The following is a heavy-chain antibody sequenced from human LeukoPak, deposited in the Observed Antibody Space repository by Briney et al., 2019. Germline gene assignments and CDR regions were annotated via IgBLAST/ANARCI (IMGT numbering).Heavy chain of an antibody. J-gene: IGHJ4*02. D-gene: IGHD1-26*01. V-gene: IGHV3-11*01. CDR3: ARGSRWELLFDY. Sequence: PGESLRLSCAASGFTFSDYYMSWIRQAPGKGLEWVSYISSSGSTIYYADSVKGRFTISRDNAKNSLYLQMKRLRAEDTAVYYCARGSRWELLFDYWGQGTLVTVSS. CDR2: ISSSGSTI. CDR1: GFTFSDYY.